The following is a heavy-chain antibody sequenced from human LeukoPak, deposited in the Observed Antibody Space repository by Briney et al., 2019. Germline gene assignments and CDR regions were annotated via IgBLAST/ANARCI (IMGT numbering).Heavy chain of an antibody. J-gene: IGHJ4*02. D-gene: IGHD3-10*01. V-gene: IGHV1-8*01. CDR3: ARSDGSGSSFDY. CDR2: MNPNSGNT. CDR1: GYTFTSYD. Sequence: PSVKVSCKASGYTFTSYDINWVRQATGQGLEWMGWMNPNSGNTGYAQKFQGRVTMTRDTSTSTVYMELSSLRSEDTAVYYCARSDGSGSSFDYWGQGTLVTVSS.